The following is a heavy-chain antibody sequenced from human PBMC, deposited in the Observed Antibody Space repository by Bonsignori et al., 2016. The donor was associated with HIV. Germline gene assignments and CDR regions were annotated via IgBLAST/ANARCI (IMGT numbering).Heavy chain of an antibody. J-gene: IGHJ2*01. CDR1: GYTFSGHY. V-gene: IGHV1-2*06. CDR2: INPKDGST. D-gene: IGHD1-26*01. CDR3: ARDASGEWEWGVRY. Sequence: QVQLVQSGAEMRRPGASIKVSCKTSGYTFSGHYVHWVRQAPGQGLEWMGRINPKDGSTNYAQKFHGRVTMTRDTSINTAYMELSSLRSDDTAFYYCARDASGEWEWGVRY.